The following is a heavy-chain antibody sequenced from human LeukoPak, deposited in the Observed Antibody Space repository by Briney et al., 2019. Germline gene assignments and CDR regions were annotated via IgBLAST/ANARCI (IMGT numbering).Heavy chain of an antibody. CDR1: GYSFTSYW. Sequence: GESLKISCKGSGYSFTSYWIGWVRPMPRKGLEWMGIIYPGDSDTRYSPSFQGQVTISADKSISTAYLQWSSLKASDTAMYYCARHPSPGYGENRAFDYWGQGTLVTVSS. J-gene: IGHJ4*02. V-gene: IGHV5-51*01. CDR2: IYPGDSDT. D-gene: IGHD4-17*01. CDR3: ARHPSPGYGENRAFDY.